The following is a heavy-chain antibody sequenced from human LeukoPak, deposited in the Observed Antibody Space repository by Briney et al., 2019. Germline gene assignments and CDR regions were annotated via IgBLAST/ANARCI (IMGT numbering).Heavy chain of an antibody. CDR2: ISAYNGNT. CDR3: ARTQSGYYYYGMDV. Sequence: GASVKVSCKASGYTFTSYGISWVRQAPGQGLEWMGWISAYNGNTNYAQKLQGRVTMTTDTSTSTAYMELRSLRSDDTAVYYCARTQSGYYYYGMDVWDQGTTVTVSS. V-gene: IGHV1-18*01. CDR1: GYTFTSYG. J-gene: IGHJ6*02. D-gene: IGHD3-10*01.